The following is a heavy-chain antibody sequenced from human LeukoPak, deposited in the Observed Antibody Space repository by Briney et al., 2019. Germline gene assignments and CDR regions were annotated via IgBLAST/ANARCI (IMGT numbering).Heavy chain of an antibody. CDR1: GYTFTGFY. Sequence: APVKVSCQASGYTFTGFYMHWVRQAPGQGLEWMGWINPNRGDTNYAQKLKGRVTVTRDTSISTAYMKLSRLRYDDTAVYYCARGHCTSRGYYEYPYSGMAVWAQGTKVTVSS. J-gene: IGHJ6*02. V-gene: IGHV1-2*02. CDR3: ARGHCTSRGYYEYPYSGMAV. CDR2: INPNRGDT. D-gene: IGHD3-22*01.